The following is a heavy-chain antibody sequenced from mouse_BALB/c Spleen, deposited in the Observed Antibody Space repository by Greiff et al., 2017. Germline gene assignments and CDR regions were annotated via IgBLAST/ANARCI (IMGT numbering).Heavy chain of an antibody. CDR2: IDPANGNT. CDR1: GFNIKDTY. CDR3: ARSLYYYGSAMDY. J-gene: IGHJ4*01. Sequence: VQLKESGAELVKPGASVKLSCTASGFNIKDTYMHWVKQRPEQGLEWIGRIDPANGNTKYDPKFQGKATITADTSSNTAYLQLSSLTSEDTAVYYCARSLYYYGSAMDYWGQGTSVTVSS. V-gene: IGHV14-3*02. D-gene: IGHD1-1*01.